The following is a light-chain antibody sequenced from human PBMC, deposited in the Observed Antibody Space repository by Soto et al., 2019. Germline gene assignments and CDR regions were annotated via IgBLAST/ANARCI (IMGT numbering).Light chain of an antibody. J-gene: IGKJ2*01. CDR2: GAS. V-gene: IGKV3-15*01. CDR3: QEYTDWSST. CDR1: QTVTRN. Sequence: EIVLTQSPGILSLSPGERATLSCRASQTVTRNYIAWYQQKPGQPPRLLIYGASTRATGTPTRFSGSGSGTDFTLSISSLQSEDFAVYYCQEYTDWSSTFGQGTKVDIK.